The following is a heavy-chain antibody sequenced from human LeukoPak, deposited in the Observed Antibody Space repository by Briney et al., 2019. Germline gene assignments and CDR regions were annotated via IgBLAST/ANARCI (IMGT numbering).Heavy chain of an antibody. CDR1: GGSFSGYY. Sequence: PSETLSLTCAVYGGSFSGYYWSWIRQPPGKGLEWIGEINHSGSTNHNPSPKSRVTISVDTSKNQFSLRLSSVTAADTAVYYCARGGSIAAAGTGYFFDYWGQGTLVTVSS. V-gene: IGHV4-34*01. D-gene: IGHD6-13*01. CDR3: ARGGSIAAAGTGYFFDY. CDR2: INHSGST. J-gene: IGHJ4*02.